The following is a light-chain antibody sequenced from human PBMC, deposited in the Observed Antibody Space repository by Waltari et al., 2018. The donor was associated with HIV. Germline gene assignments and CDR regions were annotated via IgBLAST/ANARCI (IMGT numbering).Light chain of an antibody. CDR1: KLGDKY. Sequence: SYELTQPPSVSVSPGQTASITGSGDKLGDKYACWSQQKPGQSPVLVIYQVSKRPSGIPERFSGSNSGNTATLTISGTQAMDEADYYCQAWDSSTVVFGGGTKLTVL. CDR2: QVS. V-gene: IGLV3-1*01. CDR3: QAWDSSTVV. J-gene: IGLJ2*01.